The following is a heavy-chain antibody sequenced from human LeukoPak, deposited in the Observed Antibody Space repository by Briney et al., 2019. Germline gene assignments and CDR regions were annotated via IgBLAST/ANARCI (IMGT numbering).Heavy chain of an antibody. CDR3: ARVAITIKHWFDP. CDR1: GYIFTSYN. J-gene: IGHJ5*02. D-gene: IGHD3-10*01. V-gene: IGHV1-46*01. Sequence: GASVKVSCKASGYIFTSYNMYWVRQAPGQGLEWMGIINSSGGSTNYAQKLQGRVTMTTDTSTSTAYMELRSLRSDDTAVYYCARVAITIKHWFDPWGQGTLVTVSS. CDR2: INSSGGST.